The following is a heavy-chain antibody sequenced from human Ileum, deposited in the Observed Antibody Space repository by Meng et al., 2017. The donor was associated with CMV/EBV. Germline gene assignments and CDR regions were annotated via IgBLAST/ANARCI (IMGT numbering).Heavy chain of an antibody. CDR3: ARDLTLYDFRSDDYSLPYFGMDL. V-gene: IGHV3-48*03. CDR2: ISGSGSSI. Sequence: GESLKISCAASEFTFTSYEMNWVRQAPGKGLEWISYISGSGSSIYYADSVKGRFTISRDNAKNSLYLQMNSLRAEDTAVYYCARDLTLYDFRSDDYSLPYFGMDLWGQGTTVTVSS. CDR1: EFTFTSYE. D-gene: IGHD3-3*01. J-gene: IGHJ6*02.